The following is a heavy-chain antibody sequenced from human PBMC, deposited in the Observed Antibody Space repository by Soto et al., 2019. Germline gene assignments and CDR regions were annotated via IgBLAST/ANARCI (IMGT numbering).Heavy chain of an antibody. Sequence: QVTLKESGPVLVKPTETLTLTCTVSGFSLSNARMGVSWIRQPPGKALEWLAHIFSNDEKSYSTSLKSRLTISKDTSKSQVVLTMTNMDPVDTPTYYCARITMVRGVIVDYYYYYGMDVWGQGTTVTVSS. V-gene: IGHV2-26*01. J-gene: IGHJ6*02. CDR2: IFSNDEK. CDR1: GFSLSNARMG. CDR3: ARITMVRGVIVDYYYYYGMDV. D-gene: IGHD3-10*01.